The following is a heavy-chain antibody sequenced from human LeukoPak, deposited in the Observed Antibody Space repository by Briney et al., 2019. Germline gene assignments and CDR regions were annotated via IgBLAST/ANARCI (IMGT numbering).Heavy chain of an antibody. Sequence: SETLSLTCSASGASTSRSYWSRIRQSPGRTLEWIGHIYDGRDTKYNPSLTSRVTISVDTSRNQFSLSLTSVTAADTAIYYCAQTTGWPGFDFWGPGALVTVSS. D-gene: IGHD6-19*01. V-gene: IGHV4-59*08. CDR1: GASTSRSY. CDR2: IYDGRDT. J-gene: IGHJ4*02. CDR3: AQTTGWPGFDF.